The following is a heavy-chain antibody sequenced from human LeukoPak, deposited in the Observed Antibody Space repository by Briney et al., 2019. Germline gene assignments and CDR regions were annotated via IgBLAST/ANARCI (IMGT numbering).Heavy chain of an antibody. Sequence: GESLKISCKGSGYSFTSYWIGWVRQMPGKGLEWMGIIYPGDSDTRYSPSFQGQVTISADKSISTAYLQWSSLKASDTAMYYCARSRDRGIAAWPYDYWGQGTLVTVSS. CDR3: ARSRDRGIAAWPYDY. D-gene: IGHD6-6*01. J-gene: IGHJ4*02. V-gene: IGHV5-51*01. CDR1: GYSFTSYW. CDR2: IYPGDSDT.